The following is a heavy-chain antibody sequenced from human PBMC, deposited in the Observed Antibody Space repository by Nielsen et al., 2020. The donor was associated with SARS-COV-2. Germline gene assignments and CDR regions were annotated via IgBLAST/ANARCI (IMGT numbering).Heavy chain of an antibody. CDR1: GYTFTSYG. J-gene: IGHJ4*02. D-gene: IGHD3-9*01. Sequence: ASVKVSCKASGYTFTSYGISWVRQAPGQGLEWMGWISAYNGNTNYAQKLQGRVTMTTDTSTSTAYMELRSLRSDDTAVYYCARGASYDILTGPGAYYFDYWGQGTLVTVSS. CDR2: ISAYNGNT. V-gene: IGHV1-18*01. CDR3: ARGASYDILTGPGAYYFDY.